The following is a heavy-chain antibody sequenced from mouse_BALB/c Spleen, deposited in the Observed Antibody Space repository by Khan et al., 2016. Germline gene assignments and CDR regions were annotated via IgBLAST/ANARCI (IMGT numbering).Heavy chain of an antibody. D-gene: IGHD1-1*01. CDR3: AREGTVPLMDY. CDR2: IAPGSGST. CDR1: GYTFTSYW. Sequence: DLVKPGASVKLSCKASGYTFTSYWINWIKQRHGQGLEWIGRIAPGSGSTYYNEMFKGKATLTVDTSSSTAYIQLSSLSSEDSAVYFCAREGTVPLMDYWGQGTSVTVSS. V-gene: IGHV1S41*01. J-gene: IGHJ4*01.